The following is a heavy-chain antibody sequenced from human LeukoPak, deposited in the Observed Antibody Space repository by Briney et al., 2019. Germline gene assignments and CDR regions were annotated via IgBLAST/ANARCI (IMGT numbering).Heavy chain of an antibody. J-gene: IGHJ4*02. V-gene: IGHV3-66*01. CDR3: ARDYGDYGDY. CDR1: RFRFSTFP. Sequence: PGRSLRLSCAASRFRFSTFPMGWVRQAPGKGLEWVSVIYSGGSTYYADSVKGRFTISRDNSKNTLYLQMNSLRAEDTAVYYCARDYGDYGDYWGQGTLVTVSS. D-gene: IGHD4-17*01. CDR2: IYSGGST.